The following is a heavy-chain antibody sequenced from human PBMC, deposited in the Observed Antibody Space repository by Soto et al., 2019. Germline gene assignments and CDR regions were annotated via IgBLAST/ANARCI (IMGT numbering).Heavy chain of an antibody. CDR1: GYIFTNFY. J-gene: IGHJ4*02. CDR2: INPNGGST. Sequence: QVQLVQPGAEVKKPGASVKFSCKASGYIFTNFYIHWVRQAPGQGLEWIGIINPNGGSTNYAQNFQGRVTMTSDTSKSTVYMDLSSLRSEDTAVYYCTRGLASGDYWGQGTLITVSS. V-gene: IGHV1-46*03. D-gene: IGHD6-6*01. CDR3: TRGLASGDY.